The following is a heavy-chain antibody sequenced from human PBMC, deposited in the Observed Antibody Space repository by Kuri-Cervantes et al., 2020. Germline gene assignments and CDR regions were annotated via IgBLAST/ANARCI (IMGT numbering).Heavy chain of an antibody. V-gene: IGHV3-30-3*01. Sequence: GESLKISCAASGFIFSSYAMHWVRQAPGKGLEWVAVISYDGSNKSYADSVKGRFTISRDNSKNTLYLQMNSLRTEDTAVYYCARDGRDGYNYWYFDLWGRGTLVTVSS. CDR2: ISYDGSNK. D-gene: IGHD5-24*01. CDR3: ARDGRDGYNYWYFDL. J-gene: IGHJ2*01. CDR1: GFIFSSYA.